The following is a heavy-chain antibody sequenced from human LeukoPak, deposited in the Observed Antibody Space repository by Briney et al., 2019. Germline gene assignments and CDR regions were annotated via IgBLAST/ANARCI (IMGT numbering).Heavy chain of an antibody. CDR3: ARGCDILTGYYYGEAFDI. V-gene: IGHV1-18*01. J-gene: IGHJ3*02. CDR1: GYTFTSYG. D-gene: IGHD3-9*01. Sequence: ASVKVSCKASGYTFTSYGISWVRQAPGQGLEWMGWISAYNGNTNYAQKLQGRVTMTTDTSTSTAYMELRSLRSDDTAVYYCARGCDILTGYYYGEAFDIWGQGTMVTVSS. CDR2: ISAYNGNT.